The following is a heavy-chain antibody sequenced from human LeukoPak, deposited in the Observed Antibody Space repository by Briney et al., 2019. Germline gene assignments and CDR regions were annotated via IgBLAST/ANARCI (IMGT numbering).Heavy chain of an antibody. Sequence: GGSLRLSCAASGFTFSSYAMNWVRQVPGKGLEWISYIGIDSGNTKYADSVRGRFTISADKAKNSLYLQMNSLRVEDTAVYYCARDHNYAFDNWGQGTLVSVAS. V-gene: IGHV3-48*01. CDR3: ARDHNYAFDN. J-gene: IGHJ4*02. D-gene: IGHD1-1*01. CDR1: GFTFSSYA. CDR2: IGIDSGNT.